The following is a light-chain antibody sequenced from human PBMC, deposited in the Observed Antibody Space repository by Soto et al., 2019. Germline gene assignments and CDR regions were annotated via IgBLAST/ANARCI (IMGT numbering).Light chain of an antibody. CDR1: QTISSG. J-gene: IGKJ1*01. CDR3: QQYKSYKT. Sequence: DIPITQSPSPLSASVGDRVTITCRASQTISSGLAWYQQKPGKAPKVLIYDASTLESGVPSRFSGSGSGTEFTLTISSLQPDDFATYYCQQYKSYKTFGQGTKV. CDR2: DAS. V-gene: IGKV1-5*01.